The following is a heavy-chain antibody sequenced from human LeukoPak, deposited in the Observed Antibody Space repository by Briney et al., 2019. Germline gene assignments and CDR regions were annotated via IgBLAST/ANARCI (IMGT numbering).Heavy chain of an antibody. CDR1: GGSISSGSYY. Sequence: SETLSLTCTVSGGSISSGSYYWSWIRQPAGQGLEWIGRIYTSGSTNYNPSLKSRVTISVDTSKNQFSLKLSSVTAADTAVYYCARSRMVRGVIEFDPWGQGTLVTVSS. J-gene: IGHJ5*02. CDR2: IYTSGST. V-gene: IGHV4-61*02. D-gene: IGHD3-10*01. CDR3: ARSRMVRGVIEFDP.